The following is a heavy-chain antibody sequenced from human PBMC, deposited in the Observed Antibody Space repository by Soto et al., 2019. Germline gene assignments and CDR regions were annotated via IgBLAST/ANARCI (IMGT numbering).Heavy chain of an antibody. Sequence: LRLSCAASGFTFSSYGMHWVRQAPGKGLEWVAVISYDGSNKYYADSVKGRFTISRDNSKNTLYLQMNSLRAEDTAVYYCAKEWIRWGRDGYNYPDYWGQGTLVTVS. D-gene: IGHD5-12*01. CDR2: ISYDGSNK. V-gene: IGHV3-30*18. J-gene: IGHJ4*02. CDR1: GFTFSSYG. CDR3: AKEWIRWGRDGYNYPDY.